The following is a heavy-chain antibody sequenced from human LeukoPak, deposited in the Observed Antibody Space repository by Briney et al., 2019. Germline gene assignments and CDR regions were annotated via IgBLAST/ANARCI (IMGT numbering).Heavy chain of an antibody. V-gene: IGHV3-72*01. CDR1: GFTFSDHY. D-gene: IGHD4-11*01. Sequence: GGSLRLSCVASGFTFSDHYMDWVRQAPGKGLEWVGRITKKADSYTTEYAASAKGRFTISRDDSQNSLYLQMNSLNTEDTAVYYCTRAYSNFYFDYWGQGALVTVSS. CDR2: ITKKADSYTT. CDR3: TRAYSNFYFDY. J-gene: IGHJ4*02.